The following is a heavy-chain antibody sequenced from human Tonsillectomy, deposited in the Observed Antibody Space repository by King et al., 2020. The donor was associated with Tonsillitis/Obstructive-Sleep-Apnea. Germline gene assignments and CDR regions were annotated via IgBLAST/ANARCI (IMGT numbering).Heavy chain of an antibody. CDR1: GYTFNKFA. CDR3: AREYNSAFWGSDY. J-gene: IGHJ4*02. CDR2: INTENGNP. D-gene: IGHD2/OR15-2a*01. Sequence: VQLVESGSELKNPGASVIVSCKASGYTFNKFAVIWVRQAPGQGLEWMGWINTENGNPTYAQDITGRFVFSFDTSVTTAYLQISSLKAEDTAVYYCAREYNSAFWGSDYWGQGTLVTVSS. V-gene: IGHV7-4-1*02.